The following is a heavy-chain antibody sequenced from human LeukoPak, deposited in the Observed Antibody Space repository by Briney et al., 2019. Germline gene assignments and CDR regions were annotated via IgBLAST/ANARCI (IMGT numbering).Heavy chain of an antibody. V-gene: IGHV1-69*06. CDR1: GGTFSSYA. D-gene: IGHD3-3*01. CDR3: ARAFRTNYDFWSGLGRGYYYYMDV. Sequence: ASVKVSCKASGGTFSSYAISWVRQAPGQGLEWMRGIIPIFGTANYAQKFQGRVTITADKSTSTAYMELSSLRSEDTAVYYCARAFRTNYDFWSGLGRGYYYYMDVWGKGTTVTISS. CDR2: IIPIFGTA. J-gene: IGHJ6*03.